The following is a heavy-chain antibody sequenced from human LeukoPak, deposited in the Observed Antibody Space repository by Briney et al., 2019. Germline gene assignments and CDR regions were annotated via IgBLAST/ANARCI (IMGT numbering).Heavy chain of an antibody. CDR1: GGTFSSYA. CDR2: IIPIFGTA. Sequence: ASVKVSCKASGGTFSSYAISWVRQAPGQGLEWMGGIIPIFGTANYAQKFQGRVTITTDEPTSTAYMELSSLRSEDTAVYYCARDVSGYSYGFDYWGQGTLVTVSS. J-gene: IGHJ4*02. CDR3: ARDVSGYSYGFDY. D-gene: IGHD5-18*01. V-gene: IGHV1-69*05.